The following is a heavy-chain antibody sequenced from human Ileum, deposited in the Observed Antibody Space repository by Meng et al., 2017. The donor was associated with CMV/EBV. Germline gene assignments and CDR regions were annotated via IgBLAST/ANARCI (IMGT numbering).Heavy chain of an antibody. CDR3: AKDLKIFLYGSSWYGGGFDY. CDR1: GFTFSSYA. D-gene: IGHD6-13*01. Sequence: GESLKISCAASGFTFSSYAMSWVRQAPGKGLEWVSAISGSGGSTYYADSVKGRFTISRDNSKNTLSLQMNSLGAEDTAVYYYAKDLKIFLYGSSWYGGGFDYWGQGTLVTVSS. J-gene: IGHJ4*02. CDR2: ISGSGGST. V-gene: IGHV3-23*01.